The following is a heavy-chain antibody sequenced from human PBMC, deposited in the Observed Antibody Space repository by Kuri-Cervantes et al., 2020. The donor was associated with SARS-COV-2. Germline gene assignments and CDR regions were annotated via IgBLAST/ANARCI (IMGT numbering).Heavy chain of an antibody. V-gene: IGHV3-21*01. D-gene: IGHD6-19*01. CDR1: GFTFSSYS. Sequence: ETLSLTCAASGFTFSSYSMNWVRQAPGKGLEWVSSISSSSSYIYYADSVKGRFTISRDNAKNSLYLQMNSLRAEDTAVYYCARDNSLSGWYWYFDLWGRGTLVTVSS. J-gene: IGHJ2*01. CDR2: ISSSSSYI. CDR3: ARDNSLSGWYWYFDL.